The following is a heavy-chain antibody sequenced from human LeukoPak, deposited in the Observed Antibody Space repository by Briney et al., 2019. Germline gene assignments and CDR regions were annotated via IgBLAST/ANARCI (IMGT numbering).Heavy chain of an antibody. V-gene: IGHV1-69*06. CDR1: GGTFSSYA. CDR2: IIPIFGTA. J-gene: IGHJ4*02. D-gene: IGHD3-10*01. Sequence: SVKVSCKASGGTFSSYAISWVRQAPGQGLEWMGGIIPIFGTANYAQKFQGRVTITADKSTSTAYMELSSLRSEDTALYYCAKDKMGLIGEYIDSWGQGTLVTVSS. CDR3: AKDKMGLIGEYIDS.